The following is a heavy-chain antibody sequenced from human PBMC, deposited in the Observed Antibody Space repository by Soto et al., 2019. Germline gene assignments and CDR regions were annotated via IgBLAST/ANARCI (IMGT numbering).Heavy chain of an antibody. D-gene: IGHD2-15*01. CDR3: ARGDTAAQGDY. CDR2: MNPNSGNT. Sequence: GASVKVSCKASGGTFSSYTISWVRQATGQGLEWMGWMNPNSGNTGYAQKFQGRVTMTRNTSISTAYMELSSLRSEDTAVYYCARGDTAAQGDYWGQGTLVTVSS. V-gene: IGHV1-8*02. CDR1: GGTFSSYT. J-gene: IGHJ4*02.